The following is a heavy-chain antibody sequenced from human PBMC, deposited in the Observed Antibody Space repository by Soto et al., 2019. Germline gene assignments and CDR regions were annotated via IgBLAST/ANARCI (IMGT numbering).Heavy chain of an antibody. CDR1: GFTFDDYA. CDR2: ISWNSGSI. Sequence: GGSLRLSCAASGFTFDDYAMHWVRQAPGKGLEWVSGISWNSGSIGYADSVKGRFTISRDNAKNSLYLQMNSLRAEDTALYYCAKDMGLDYYYYGMDVWGQGTTVTVSS. J-gene: IGHJ6*02. CDR3: AKDMGLDYYYYGMDV. V-gene: IGHV3-9*01.